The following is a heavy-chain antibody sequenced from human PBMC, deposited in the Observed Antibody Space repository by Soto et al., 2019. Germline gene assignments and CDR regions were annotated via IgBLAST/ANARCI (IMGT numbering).Heavy chain of an antibody. CDR3: AKEGIAARRRLNWFDP. CDR2: ISGSGGST. J-gene: IGHJ5*02. V-gene: IGHV3-23*01. CDR1: GFTFSSYG. Sequence: GAALRLSCAASGFTFSSYGMHWVRQAPGKGLEWVSAISGSGGSTYYADSVKGRFTISRDNSKNTLYLQMNSLRAEDTAVYYCAKEGIAARRRLNWFDPWGQGTLVTVSS. D-gene: IGHD6-6*01.